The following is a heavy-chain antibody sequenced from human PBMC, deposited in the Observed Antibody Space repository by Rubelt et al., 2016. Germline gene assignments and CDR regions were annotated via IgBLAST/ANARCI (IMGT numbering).Heavy chain of an antibody. J-gene: IGHJ4*02. V-gene: IGHV3-33*01. CDR1: GFTFSSYG. D-gene: IGHD1-7*01. Sequence: QVQLVESGGGVVQPGRSLRLSCAASGFTFSSYGMHRVRQAPGKGLEWVAVIWYDGSNKYYADSVKGRCNICRDNSKNTRYLQMNSLRAEDTAVYYCARDFGSWNYDYWGQGTLVTVSS. CDR2: IWYDGSNK. CDR3: ARDFGSWNYDY.